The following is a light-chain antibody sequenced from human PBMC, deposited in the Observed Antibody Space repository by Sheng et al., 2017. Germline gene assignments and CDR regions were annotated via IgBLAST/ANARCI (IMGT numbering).Light chain of an antibody. V-gene: IGKV1-13*02. CDR2: HAS. CDR3: QQFNSYPLT. J-gene: IGKJ1*01. CDR1: QGISSA. Sequence: GDRVTITCRASQGISSALAWYQQKPRKAPNLLIYHASNLESGVPSRFSGSGSGTDFTLTISSLQPEDFATYYCQQFNSYPLTFGQGTKVEI.